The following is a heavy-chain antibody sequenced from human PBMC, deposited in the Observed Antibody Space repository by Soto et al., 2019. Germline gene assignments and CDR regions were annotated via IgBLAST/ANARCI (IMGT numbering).Heavy chain of an antibody. J-gene: IGHJ4*02. CDR2: ISAYNGDT. CDR3: ARYFIMYYGNTALFSFF. Sequence: ASVKVSCKASGYTFRSYGISWVRQAPGQGLEWVGWISAYNGDTHYAPKFQDRITLTTETSTDTAYMELRSLRLEDTAVYYCARYFIMYYGNTALFSFFWGQASLVTVSS. D-gene: IGHD3-10*01. V-gene: IGHV1-18*04. CDR1: GYTFRSYG.